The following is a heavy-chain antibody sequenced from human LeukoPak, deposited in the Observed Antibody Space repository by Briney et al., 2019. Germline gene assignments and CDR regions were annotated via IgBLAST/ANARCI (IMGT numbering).Heavy chain of an antibody. V-gene: IGHV4-4*02. Sequence: PSETLSLTCAVSGGSISSSNWWSWVRQPPGKGLEWIGEIYHSGSTYYNPSLKSRVTISVDTSKNQFSLKLSSVTAADTAVYYCVLTIFGPEAFDIWGQGTMVTVSS. J-gene: IGHJ3*02. CDR2: IYHSGST. CDR3: VLTIFGPEAFDI. D-gene: IGHD3-3*01. CDR1: GGSISSSNW.